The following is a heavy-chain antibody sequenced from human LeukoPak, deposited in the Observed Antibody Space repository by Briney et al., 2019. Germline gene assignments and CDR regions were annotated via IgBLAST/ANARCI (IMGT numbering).Heavy chain of an antibody. J-gene: IGHJ5*02. CDR2: IYTGGSA. CDR3: ARDAYSSGWYRWFDP. Sequence: GGSLRLSCAASGFSFSNTYISWVRQAPGKGLEWVSVIYTGGSAYYSEYVTGRFTISRYNSKNPLYLQMSSLRAEDTAVYYCARDAYSSGWYRWFDPWGQGTLVTVSS. D-gene: IGHD6-19*01. CDR1: GFSFSNTY. V-gene: IGHV3-53*01.